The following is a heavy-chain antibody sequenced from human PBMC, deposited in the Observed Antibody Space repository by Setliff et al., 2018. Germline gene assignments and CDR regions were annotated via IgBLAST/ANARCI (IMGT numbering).Heavy chain of an antibody. CDR1: GGSISTTDYY. CDR3: ARYDSSGYSENYYFDY. Sequence: PSETLSLTCTVSGGSISTTDYYWGWIRQPPGKGLEWIGCVYYSGNTHYSPSLKSRVTMFVDTSKNQFSLMLYSVTAADTAIYYCARYDSSGYSENYYFDYWGQGTLVTVSS. CDR2: VYYSGNT. J-gene: IGHJ4*02. D-gene: IGHD3-22*01. V-gene: IGHV4-39*07.